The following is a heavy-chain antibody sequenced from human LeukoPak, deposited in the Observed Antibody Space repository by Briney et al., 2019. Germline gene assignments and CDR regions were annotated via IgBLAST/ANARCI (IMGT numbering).Heavy chain of an antibody. Sequence: PGGSLRLSCAASGFTFSSYAMHWVRQAPGKGLEWVAVISYDGSNKSYADSVKGRFTISRDNSKNSLYLQMHSLRAEDTALYYCARDALVAARLGWFDPWGQGTLVTVSS. CDR2: ISYDGSNK. V-gene: IGHV3-30*04. J-gene: IGHJ5*02. D-gene: IGHD6-6*01. CDR1: GFTFSSYA. CDR3: ARDALVAARLGWFDP.